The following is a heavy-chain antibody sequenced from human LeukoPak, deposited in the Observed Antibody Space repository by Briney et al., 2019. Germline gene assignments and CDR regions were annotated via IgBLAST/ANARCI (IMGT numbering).Heavy chain of an antibody. CDR3: ARGTYYYDSSGYPILFDY. V-gene: IGHV4-39*07. D-gene: IGHD3-22*01. Sequence: PSETLSLTCTVSGGSISSSSYYWGWIRQPPGKGLEWIGSIYYSGSTYYNPSLKSRVTISVDTSKNQFSLKLSSVTAADTAVYYCARGTYYYDSSGYPILFDYWGQGTLVTVSS. J-gene: IGHJ4*02. CDR1: GGSISSSSYY. CDR2: IYYSGST.